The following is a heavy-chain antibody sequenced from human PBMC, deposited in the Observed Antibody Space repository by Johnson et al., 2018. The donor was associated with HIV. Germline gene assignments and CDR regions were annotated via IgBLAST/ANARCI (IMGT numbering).Heavy chain of an antibody. D-gene: IGHD3-22*01. CDR3: ARGPYYYDNFGFFGAFDI. J-gene: IGHJ3*02. V-gene: IGHV3-30*04. CDR2: ITNSGSAT. Sequence: QMQLVESGGGVVQPGRSLRLSCAASGFTFSSYAMHWVRQAPGKGLEWVAVITNSGSATDYAHSVKGRFTISRDNSKNTLFLQMNSLRAEDTAVYYCARGPYYYDNFGFFGAFDIWGQGTVVTVSS. CDR1: GFTFSSYA.